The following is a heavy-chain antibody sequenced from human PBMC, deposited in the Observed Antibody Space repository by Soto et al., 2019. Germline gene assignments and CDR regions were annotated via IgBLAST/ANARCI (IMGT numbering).Heavy chain of an antibody. CDR3: ARWGGGSRYYYSYYCMDV. V-gene: IGHV3-7*01. D-gene: IGHD2-15*01. J-gene: IGHJ6*03. Sequence: EVQLIESGGGLVQPGGSLRLSCAASGFAFNNYWMSWVRQAPGKGLEWVANIKLDGSDKYYVDSVKGRFTISRDNAKNSLYLQMNSLSAEDTAVYYCARWGGGSRYYYSYYCMDVWGKGTTVTVSS. CDR2: IKLDGSDK. CDR1: GFAFNNYW.